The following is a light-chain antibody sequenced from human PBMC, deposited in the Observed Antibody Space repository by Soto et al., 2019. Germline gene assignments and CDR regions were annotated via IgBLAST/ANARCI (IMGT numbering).Light chain of an antibody. CDR3: AAWDDSLSGYV. CDR2: RNN. V-gene: IGLV1-47*01. J-gene: IGLJ1*01. Sequence: QSVLTQPPSASGTPGQRVTISCSGSSSNIGSNYVYWYQQLPGTATKLLIYRNNQRPSGVPDRFSGSKSGTSASLAISGLRSEDEAYYYCAAWDDSLSGYVFGTGTKLTVL. CDR1: SSNIGSNY.